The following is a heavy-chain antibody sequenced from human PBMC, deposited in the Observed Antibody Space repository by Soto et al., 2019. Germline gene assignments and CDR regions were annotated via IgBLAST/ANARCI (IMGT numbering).Heavy chain of an antibody. CDR2: IYYSGST. CDR3: AREMGFWSGYYSYFDY. J-gene: IGHJ4*02. D-gene: IGHD3-3*01. V-gene: IGHV4-59*01. CDR1: GGSISSYY. Sequence: PSETLSLTCTVSGGSISSYYWSWIRQPPGKGLEWIGYIYYSGSTNYNPSLKSRVTISVDTSKNQFSLKLSSVTAADTAVYYCAREMGFWSGYYSYFDYWGQGTLVTVSS.